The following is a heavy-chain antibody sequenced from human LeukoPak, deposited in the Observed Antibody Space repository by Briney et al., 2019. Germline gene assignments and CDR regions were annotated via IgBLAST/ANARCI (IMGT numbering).Heavy chain of an antibody. CDR3: VRDGSGSGWYWFDP. D-gene: IGHD6-13*01. J-gene: IGHJ5*02. V-gene: IGHV4-4*07. CDR2: IYTSGIT. Sequence: PSETLSLTCTVSGGSISSSYWSWIRQPAGKGLEWIGRIYTSGITNYNPSLKSRVTMSVDTSKKQFSLKLTSVTAADTAVYYCVRDGSGSGWYWFDPWGQGTLVTVSS. CDR1: GGSISSSY.